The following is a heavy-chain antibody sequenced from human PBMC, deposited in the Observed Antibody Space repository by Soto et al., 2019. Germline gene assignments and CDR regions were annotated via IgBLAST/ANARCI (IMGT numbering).Heavy chain of an antibody. CDR3: TRDSGSGYSMDA. V-gene: IGHV3-48*02. J-gene: IGHJ6*02. CDR1: GFSFSGYS. D-gene: IGHD5-12*01. CDR2: LSFGNHRT. Sequence: EVQLVESGGGLVQPGGSLRLSCAASGFSFSGYSMNWVRQAPGKGLEWISYLSFGNHRTLYANSARGRFTVSRDDAKQLLYLQMNGLRDEDTAVYYCTRDSGSGYSMDAWGQGTTVTVSS.